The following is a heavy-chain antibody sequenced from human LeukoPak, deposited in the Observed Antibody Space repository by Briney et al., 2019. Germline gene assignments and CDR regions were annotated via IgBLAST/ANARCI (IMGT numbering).Heavy chain of an antibody. D-gene: IGHD6-13*01. J-gene: IGHJ4*02. CDR3: AKGHSSSWYFSY. CDR1: GFTVSSNY. Sequence: GGSLRLSCAASGFTVSSNYMSWVRQAPGKGLEWVSVIYSGGSTYYADSVKGRFTISRDNSKNTLYLQMSSLRVEDTAVYYCAKGHSSSWYFSYWGQGTLVTVSS. V-gene: IGHV3-66*01. CDR2: IYSGGST.